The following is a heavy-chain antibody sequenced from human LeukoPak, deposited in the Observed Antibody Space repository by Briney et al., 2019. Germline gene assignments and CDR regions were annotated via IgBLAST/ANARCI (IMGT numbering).Heavy chain of an antibody. CDR1: GYTFTSYY. D-gene: IGHD3-22*01. V-gene: IGHV1-46*01. J-gene: IGHJ4*02. Sequence: ASVKVSCKASGYTFTSYYMHWVRQAPGQGLEWMGIINPSGGSTSYAQKFQGRVTMTRDTSTSTVYMELSSLRSEDTAVYYCARVKGSPANYYDSSGLSYWGQGTLVTVSS. CDR3: ARVKGSPANYYDSSGLSY. CDR2: INPSGGST.